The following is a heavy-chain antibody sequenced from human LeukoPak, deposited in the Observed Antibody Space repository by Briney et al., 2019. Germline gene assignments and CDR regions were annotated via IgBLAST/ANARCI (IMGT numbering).Heavy chain of an antibody. CDR3: ARDRSPEAFDI. CDR2: ITPNGGDK. V-gene: IGHV3-7*01. Sequence: GGSLRLSCAASGFTFNMDWMSWVRQAPGKALEWVANITPNGGDKYYGDSVKGRFTISRDNAKNALFLQMSSLRAEDTAAYFCARDRSPEAFDIWGQGTVVTVSS. CDR1: GFTFNMDW. D-gene: IGHD6-13*01. J-gene: IGHJ3*02.